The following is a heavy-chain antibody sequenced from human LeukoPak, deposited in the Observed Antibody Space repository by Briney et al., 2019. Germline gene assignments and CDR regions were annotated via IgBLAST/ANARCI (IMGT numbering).Heavy chain of an antibody. J-gene: IGHJ4*02. V-gene: IGHV1-69*05. CDR3: ARGRVGVLELRGPFDY. Sequence: SVKVSCKASGGTFSSYAISWVRQAPGQGLEWMGGIIPIFGTANYAQKFQGRVTITTDESTSTAYMELSSLGSEDTAVYYCARGRVGVLELRGPFDYWGQGTLVTVSS. CDR2: IIPIFGTA. D-gene: IGHD1-7*01. CDR1: GGTFSSYA.